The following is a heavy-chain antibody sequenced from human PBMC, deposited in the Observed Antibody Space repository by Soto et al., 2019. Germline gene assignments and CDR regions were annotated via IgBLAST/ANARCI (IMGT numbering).Heavy chain of an antibody. V-gene: IGHV1-69*04. CDR1: GGTFSSYT. D-gene: IGHD3-16*01. J-gene: IGHJ6*01. CDR2: IIPILGIA. Sequence: SVKVSCKASGGTFSSYTISWVRQAPGQGLEWMGRIIPILGIANYAQKFQGRVTITADKSTSTAYMELSSLRSEDTAVYYCARDNSRVVCAKYVYYYDVMDVRTRGTTDLVSS. CDR3: ARDNSRVVCAKYVYYYDVMDV.